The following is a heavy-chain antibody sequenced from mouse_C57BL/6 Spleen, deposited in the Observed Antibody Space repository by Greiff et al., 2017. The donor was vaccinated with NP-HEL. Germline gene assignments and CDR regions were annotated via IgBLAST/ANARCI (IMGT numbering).Heavy chain of an antibody. CDR2: IYPGDGDT. V-gene: IGHV1-82*01. J-gene: IGHJ3*01. D-gene: IGHD1-1*01. CDR1: GYAFSSSW. CDR3: ARSPGSSSTFAY. Sequence: QVQLQQSGPELVKPGASVKISCKASGYAFSSSWMNWVKQRPGKGLEWIGRIYPGDGDTNYNGKFKGKATLTADKSSSTAYMQLSSLTSEDSAVYFCARSPGSSSTFAYWGQGTLVTVSA.